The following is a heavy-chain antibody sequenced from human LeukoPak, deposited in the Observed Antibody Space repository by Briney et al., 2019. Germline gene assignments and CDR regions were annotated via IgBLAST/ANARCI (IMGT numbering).Heavy chain of an antibody. Sequence: SETLSLTCTVSGGSISSSSYYWGWIRQPPGKGLEWIGSIYYSGSTYYNPSLKSRVTISVDTSKNQFSLKLSSVTAAETAVYYCAGGMVSWINWFDPWGQGTLVTVSS. J-gene: IGHJ5*02. CDR2: IYYSGST. CDR1: GGSISSSSYY. CDR3: AGGMVSWINWFDP. V-gene: IGHV4-39*07. D-gene: IGHD2-2*03.